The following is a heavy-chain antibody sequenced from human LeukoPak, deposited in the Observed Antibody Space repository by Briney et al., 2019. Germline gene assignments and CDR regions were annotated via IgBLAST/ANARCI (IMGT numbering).Heavy chain of an antibody. D-gene: IGHD3-3*01. CDR2: IYYSGST. J-gene: IGHJ4*02. CDR3: ARRSRVLRFLEWLGHWGY. Sequence: SETLSLTCSVSGGSISDYYWSWIRQPPGKGLEWIGSIYYSGSTYYNPSLKSRVTISVDTSKNQFSLKLSSVTAADTAVYYCARRSRVLRFLEWLGHWGYWGQGTLVTVSS. CDR1: GGSISDYY. V-gene: IGHV4-39*01.